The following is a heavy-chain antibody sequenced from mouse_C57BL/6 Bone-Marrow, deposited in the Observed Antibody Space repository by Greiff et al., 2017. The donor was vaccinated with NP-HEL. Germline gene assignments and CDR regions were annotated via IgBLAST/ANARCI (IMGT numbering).Heavy chain of an antibody. D-gene: IGHD1-1*01. V-gene: IGHV1-82*01. CDR3: AMGTTDYFDY. J-gene: IGHJ2*01. Sequence: VQLQQSGPELVKPGASVKISCKASGYAFSSSWMNWVKQGPGKGLEWIGRIYPGDGDTNYNGKFKGKATLTADKSSSTAYMQLSSLTSEDSAVYFCAMGTTDYFDYWGQGTTLTVSS. CDR1: GYAFSSSW. CDR2: IYPGDGDT.